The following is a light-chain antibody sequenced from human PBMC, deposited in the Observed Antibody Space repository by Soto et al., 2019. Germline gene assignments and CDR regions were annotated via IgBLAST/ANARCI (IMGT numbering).Light chain of an antibody. Sequence: DIQMTQSPSTLSASVGDRVTITRRASQSISVSLAWYQQSPGKAPKLLIYKASTLESGVPSRFSGSGSGTEFTLTISSLQPDDFATYFCQHYKNYPFTFGPGTKVEIK. V-gene: IGKV1-5*03. CDR2: KAS. J-gene: IGKJ3*01. CDR3: QHYKNYPFT. CDR1: QSISVS.